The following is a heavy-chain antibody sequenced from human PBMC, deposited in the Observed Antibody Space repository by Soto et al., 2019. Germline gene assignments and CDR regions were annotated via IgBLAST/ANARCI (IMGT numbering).Heavy chain of an antibody. CDR1: GGSISSGDYY. D-gene: IGHD4-17*01. CDR3: ARALLGGRVTVTTFDY. Sequence: SETLSLTCTVSGGSISSGDYYWSWIRQPPGKGLEWIGYIYYSGSTYYNPSLKSRVTISVDTSKNQFSLKLSSVTAADTAVYYCARALLGGRVTVTTFDYWGQGTLVTVSS. J-gene: IGHJ4*02. V-gene: IGHV4-30-4*01. CDR2: IYYSGST.